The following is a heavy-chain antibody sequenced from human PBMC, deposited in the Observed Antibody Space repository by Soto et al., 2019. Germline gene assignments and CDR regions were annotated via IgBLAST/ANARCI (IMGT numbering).Heavy chain of an antibody. CDR3: AKEGLGYDFWSGYTYYYYGMDV. CDR1: GFTFSSYA. J-gene: IGHJ6*02. Sequence: GGSLRLSCAASGFTFSSYAMSWVRQAPGKGLEWVSAISGSGGSTYYADSVKGRFTISRDNSKNTLYLQMNSLRAEDTAVYYCAKEGLGYDFWSGYTYYYYGMDVWGQGTTVTVSS. V-gene: IGHV3-23*01. CDR2: ISGSGGST. D-gene: IGHD3-3*01.